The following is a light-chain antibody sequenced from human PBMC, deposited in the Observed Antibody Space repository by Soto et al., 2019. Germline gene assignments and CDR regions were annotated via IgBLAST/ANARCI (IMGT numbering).Light chain of an antibody. J-gene: IGKJ4*01. CDR2: GAS. Sequence: EILMTQSPATLSVSPGERATLSCRASQSVDSNLAWYQQKPGQAPRLLIFGASTRATGIPARFSGSGPGTDFTLTICSLQSEDFGVYFCQQYDNWPLTFGGGTRWIS. V-gene: IGKV3D-15*01. CDR3: QQYDNWPLT. CDR1: QSVDSN.